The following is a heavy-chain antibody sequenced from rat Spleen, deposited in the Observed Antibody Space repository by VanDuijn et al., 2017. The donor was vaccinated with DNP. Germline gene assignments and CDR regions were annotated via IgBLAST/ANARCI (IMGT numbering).Heavy chain of an antibody. Sequence: EVQLVESGGGLVQPGRSLKLSCAASGFTFSAYYMAWVRQAPAKGLEWVAYIGSAAYAPYYGDSVKGRFTISRDNAKSTLYLQMNSRRSEDMATYYCARPNYGSYVGYFDYWGQGVMVTVSS. CDR2: IGSAAYAP. V-gene: IGHV5-22*01. D-gene: IGHD1-3*01. CDR3: ARPNYGSYVGYFDY. CDR1: GFTFSAYY. J-gene: IGHJ2*01.